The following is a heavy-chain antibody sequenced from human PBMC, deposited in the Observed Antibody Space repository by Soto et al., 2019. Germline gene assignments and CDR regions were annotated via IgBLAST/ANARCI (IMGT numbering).Heavy chain of an antibody. V-gene: IGHV4-30-2*01. Sequence: SETLSLTCAVSGGSISSGGYSWSWIRQPPGKGLEWIGYIYHSGSTYYNPSLKSRVTISVDRSKNQFSLKLSSVTAADTAVYYCARADSPGVFDYWGQGTLVTVSS. CDR2: IYHSGST. CDR3: ARADSPGVFDY. CDR1: GGSISSGGYS. J-gene: IGHJ4*02.